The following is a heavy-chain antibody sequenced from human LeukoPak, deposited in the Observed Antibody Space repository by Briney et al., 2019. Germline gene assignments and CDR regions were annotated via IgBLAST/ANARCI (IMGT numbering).Heavy chain of an antibody. CDR3: ARDPYSGNYGDYYYYYMDV. V-gene: IGHV3-74*01. CDR2: INSDGINT. CDR1: GFTFSNYW. J-gene: IGHJ6*03. D-gene: IGHD1-26*01. Sequence: GGSLRLSCAASGFTFSNYWMHWVRQAPGKGLVWVSRINSDGINTSYADSVKGRFTISRDNAKNSLYLQMNSLSPDDTAVYFCARDPYSGNYGDYYYYYMDVWGKGTTVTISS.